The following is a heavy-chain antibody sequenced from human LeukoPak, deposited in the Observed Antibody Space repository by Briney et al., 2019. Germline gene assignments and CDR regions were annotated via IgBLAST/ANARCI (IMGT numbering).Heavy chain of an antibody. Sequence: SETLSLTCTVSGGSISSYYWSWIRQPAGKGLEWIGRIYTSGSTNYNPSLKSRVTMSVDTSKNQFSLKLSSVTAADTAVYYCERGVKDGAIGVYYMDVWGKGTTVTVSS. D-gene: IGHD1-26*01. CDR1: GGSISSYY. J-gene: IGHJ6*03. CDR2: IYTSGST. V-gene: IGHV4-4*07. CDR3: ERGVKDGAIGVYYMDV.